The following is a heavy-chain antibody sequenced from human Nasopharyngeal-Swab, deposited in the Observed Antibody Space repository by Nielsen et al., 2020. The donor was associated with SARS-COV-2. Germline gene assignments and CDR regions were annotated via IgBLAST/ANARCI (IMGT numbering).Heavy chain of an antibody. CDR2: FDPEDGET. CDR3: ATVLLWFGDHAEYFQH. Sequence: ASVKVSCKVSGYTLPELSMHWVRQAPGKGLEWMGGFDPEDGETIYAQKFQGRVTMTEDTSTDTAYMELSSLRSEDTAVYYCATVLLWFGDHAEYFQHWGQGTLVTVSS. D-gene: IGHD3-10*01. V-gene: IGHV1-24*01. J-gene: IGHJ1*01. CDR1: GYTLPELS.